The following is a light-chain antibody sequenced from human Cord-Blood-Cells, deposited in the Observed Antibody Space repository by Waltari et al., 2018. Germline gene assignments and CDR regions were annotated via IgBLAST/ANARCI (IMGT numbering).Light chain of an antibody. J-gene: IGKJ5*01. Sequence: DIQMTQSPSSVSASVGDRATITCRASQGISSWLDWYQQKPGKAPKLLIYAASSLQSGVPSRFSGSGSGTDFTLTISSLQPEDFATYYCQQANSFPITCGQGTRLEIK. CDR2: AAS. CDR3: QQANSFPIT. CDR1: QGISSW. V-gene: IGKV1D-12*01.